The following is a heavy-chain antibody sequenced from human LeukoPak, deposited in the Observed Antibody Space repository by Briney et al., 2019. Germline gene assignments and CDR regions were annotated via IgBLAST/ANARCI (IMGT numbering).Heavy chain of an antibody. D-gene: IGHD6-13*01. J-gene: IGHJ3*02. CDR1: GYSFTSYW. CDR3: ARGPWQQLARKIDAFDI. Sequence: GESLKISCKGFGYSFTSYWIGWVRQMPGKGLEWMGIIYPGDSDTRYSPSFQGQVTISADKSISTAYLQWSSLKASDTAMYYCARGPWQQLARKIDAFDIWGQGTMVTVSS. V-gene: IGHV5-51*01. CDR2: IYPGDSDT.